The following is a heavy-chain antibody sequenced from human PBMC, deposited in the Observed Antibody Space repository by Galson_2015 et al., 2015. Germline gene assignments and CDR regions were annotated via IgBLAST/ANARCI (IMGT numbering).Heavy chain of an antibody. CDR3: ARACIGDILTGYYYYFDY. J-gene: IGHJ4*02. CDR1: GYTFTSYD. D-gene: IGHD3-9*01. Sequence: SVKVSCKASGYTFTSYDINWVRQATGQGLEWMGWMNPNSGNTGYAQKFQGRVTMTRNTSISTAYMELSSLRSEDTAVYYCARACIGDILTGYYYYFDYWGQGTLVTVSS. CDR2: MNPNSGNT. V-gene: IGHV1-8*01.